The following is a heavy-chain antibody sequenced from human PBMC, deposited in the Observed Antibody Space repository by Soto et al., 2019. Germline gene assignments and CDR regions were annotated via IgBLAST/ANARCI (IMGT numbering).Heavy chain of an antibody. CDR3: AQVTTRRQIFDY. CDR2: LSVSGGDT. J-gene: IGHJ4*02. D-gene: IGHD4-17*01. V-gene: IGHV3-23*01. Sequence: PGGSLRLSCVASGFTFSNYAMSWVRQAPGKGLEWVSSLSVSGGDTYYADSVKGRFTISRDNSKRTLYLQMSRLRAEDTAIYYCAQVTTRRQIFDYWGQGSLVTVSS. CDR1: GFTFSNYA.